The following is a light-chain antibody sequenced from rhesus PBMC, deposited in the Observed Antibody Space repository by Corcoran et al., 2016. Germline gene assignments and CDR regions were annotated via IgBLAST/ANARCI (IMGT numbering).Light chain of an antibody. V-gene: IGKV3-53*01. CDR1: QSVGSS. Sequence: QVILTQSPATLSLSPGERATLSCRASQSVGSSLAWYQQKPGQAPGPLIYGASSRATGIPDRFRGRGSGTEFTHTISSLEPEDFAVYYWQKYSRSPTFGQGTKVEIK. CDR3: QKYSRSPT. J-gene: IGKJ1*01. CDR2: GAS.